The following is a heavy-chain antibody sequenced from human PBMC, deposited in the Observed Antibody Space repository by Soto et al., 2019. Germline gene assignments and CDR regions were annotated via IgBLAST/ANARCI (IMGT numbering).Heavy chain of an antibody. J-gene: IGHJ6*02. CDR3: ARYVRCSGGSCYPYYGMDV. Sequence: QVQLVQSGAEVKKPGSSVKVSCKASGGTFSSYAISWVRQAPGQGLEWMGGIMPIFGTANYAQKFQGRGTINADESTSKAYMELGSLRSEDKAVYYCARYVRCSGGSCYPYYGMDVWGQGTTVTVSS. CDR2: IMPIFGTA. CDR1: GGTFSSYA. D-gene: IGHD2-15*01. V-gene: IGHV1-69*01.